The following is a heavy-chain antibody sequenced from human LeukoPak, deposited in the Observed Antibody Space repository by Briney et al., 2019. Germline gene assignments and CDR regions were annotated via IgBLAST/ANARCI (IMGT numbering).Heavy chain of an antibody. Sequence: SETLSLTCGVSGDSITTYYWGWIRQPPGKGLAWIGYIYYNGGTKYNPSLKSRVTMSVDTSKNQFSLKLSSVTAADTAVYYCARDTGWAAADPTGYYYMDVWGKGTTVTVSS. V-gene: IGHV4-59*01. CDR3: ARDTGWAAADPTGYYYMDV. D-gene: IGHD6-13*01. CDR1: GDSITTYY. J-gene: IGHJ6*03. CDR2: IYYNGGT.